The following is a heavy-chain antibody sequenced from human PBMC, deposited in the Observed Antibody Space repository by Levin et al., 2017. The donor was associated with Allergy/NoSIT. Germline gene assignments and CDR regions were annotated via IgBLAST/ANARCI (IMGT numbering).Heavy chain of an antibody. CDR3: ARPRGGFYGSGSFDS. D-gene: IGHD3-10*01. CDR1: GGTLRNYP. CDR2: IIPAFAST. V-gene: IGHV1-69*01. J-gene: IGHJ4*02. Sequence: GGSLRLSCKAFGGTLRNYPISWVRQAPGQGLEWMGGIIPAFASTNYAQKFQGRVTITADESTRTAYMELRSLRSEDTAVYFCARPRGGFYGSGSFDSWGQGTLVTVSS.